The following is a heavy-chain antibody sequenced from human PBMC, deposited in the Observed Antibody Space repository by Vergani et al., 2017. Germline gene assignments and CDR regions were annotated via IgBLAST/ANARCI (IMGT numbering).Heavy chain of an antibody. V-gene: IGHV3-33*08. Sequence: QVQLVESGGGVVQPGRSLRLSCAASGCTFSSYGMHWVRQAPGKGLEWVAVISARYPSTYYADSVKGRFTISRDNSKNMLYLQMNSLRAEDTAVYYCARLSYDTTPYLQGGYDCWGQGTLVSVSS. D-gene: IGHD3-22*01. CDR2: ISARYPST. CDR3: ARLSYDTTPYLQGGYDC. J-gene: IGHJ4*02. CDR1: GCTFSSYG.